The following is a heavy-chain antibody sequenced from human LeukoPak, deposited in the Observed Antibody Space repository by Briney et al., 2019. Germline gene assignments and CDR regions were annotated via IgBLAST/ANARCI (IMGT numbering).Heavy chain of an antibody. V-gene: IGHV3-21*01. CDR3: ARVGTSSSGWQFDY. Sequence: GGSLRLSCAASGFTFSSYRMNWVRQAPRKGLEWVSSISSSSSYIYYADSVKGRFTISRDNAKNSLYLQMNSLRAEDTAVYYCARVGTSSSGWQFDYWGQGTLVTVSS. CDR2: ISSSSSYI. J-gene: IGHJ4*02. CDR1: GFTFSSYR. D-gene: IGHD6-19*01.